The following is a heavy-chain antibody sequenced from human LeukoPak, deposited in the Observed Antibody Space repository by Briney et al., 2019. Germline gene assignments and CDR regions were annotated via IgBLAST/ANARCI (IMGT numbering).Heavy chain of an antibody. V-gene: IGHV4-39*01. CDR1: GGSISSSSYY. Sequence: SETLSLTCTVSGGSISSSSYYWAWIRQPPGKGLEWIGSIYYSGRTYSNPSLKSRVTISVDTSKNQFSLKLSSVTAADRAVFYCARHAESQGRGGLGFDYWGQGTLVTVSS. CDR2: IYYSGRT. D-gene: IGHD3-16*01. J-gene: IGHJ4*02. CDR3: ARHAESQGRGGLGFDY.